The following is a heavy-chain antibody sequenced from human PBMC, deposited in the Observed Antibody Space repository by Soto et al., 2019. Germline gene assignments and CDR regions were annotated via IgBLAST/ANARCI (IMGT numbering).Heavy chain of an antibody. V-gene: IGHV3-74*01. CDR1: GFTFDSYW. J-gene: IGHJ3*02. Sequence: EVQLVESGGGLVQPGGSLRLSCAASGFTFDSYWLHWVRQAPGKGLVWVSRINSDGSSTTYADSVKGRFTISRDNAKNTLYLQMNSLRAEETAVYYCASALTGGSRYPLEAFEIWGPGTIVTVSS. D-gene: IGHD7-27*01. CDR2: INSDGSST. CDR3: ASALTGGSRYPLEAFEI.